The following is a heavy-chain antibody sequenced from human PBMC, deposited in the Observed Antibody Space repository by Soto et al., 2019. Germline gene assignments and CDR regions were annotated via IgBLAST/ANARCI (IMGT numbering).Heavy chain of an antibody. Sequence: EVQLLESGGGWYHLGGSLSLPFAASGSPFRNYALGGFAQAPGKGREWVSGISGGGGSTYYADSVKGRFTISRDQSKNTLFLQMHSLGAEDTALYYCAKDEEAELLFGVVTISRFDSWGQGTLVTVSS. CDR3: AKDEEAELLFGVVTISRFDS. J-gene: IGHJ4*02. D-gene: IGHD3-3*01. CDR1: GSPFRNYA. V-gene: IGHV3-23*01. CDR2: ISGGGGST.